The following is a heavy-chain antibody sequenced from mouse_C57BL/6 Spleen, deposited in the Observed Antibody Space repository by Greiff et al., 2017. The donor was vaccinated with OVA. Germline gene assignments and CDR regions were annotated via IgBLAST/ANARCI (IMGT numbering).Heavy chain of an antibody. V-gene: IGHV1-69*01. Sequence: VQLQQPGAELVMPGASVKLSCKASGYTFTSYWMHWVKQRPGQGLEWIGEIDPSDSYTNYNQKFKGKSTLTVDKSSSTAYMQLSSLTSEDSAVYYCARGQLRLPSFDYWGQGTTLTVSS. J-gene: IGHJ2*01. CDR1: GYTFTSYW. D-gene: IGHD3-2*02. CDR3: ARGQLRLPSFDY. CDR2: IDPSDSYT.